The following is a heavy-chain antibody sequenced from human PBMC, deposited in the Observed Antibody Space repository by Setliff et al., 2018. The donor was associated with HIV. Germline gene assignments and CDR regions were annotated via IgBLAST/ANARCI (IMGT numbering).Heavy chain of an antibody. CDR3: ARGGYYGSGSYGY. Sequence: PSETLSLTCTVSGDSISSYFWSWIRQSPGKGLEWIGFRSTTGSTNYNPSLRSRVTISVDTSKNQFSLRLTSVTAADTAVYYCARGGYYGSGSYGYWGQGTLVTVSS. V-gene: IGHV4-4*09. CDR1: GDSISSYF. D-gene: IGHD3-10*01. J-gene: IGHJ4*02. CDR2: RSTTGST.